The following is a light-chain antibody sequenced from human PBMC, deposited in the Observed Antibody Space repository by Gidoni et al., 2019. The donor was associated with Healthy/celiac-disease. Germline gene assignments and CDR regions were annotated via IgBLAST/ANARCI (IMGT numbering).Light chain of an antibody. CDR3: QAWDSSAEV. V-gene: IGLV3-1*01. J-gene: IGLJ1*01. CDR2: QDS. Sequence: SYELTQPPSVSVSPGQTASITCSGDKLGDKYACWYQQKPGQSPVLVIYQDSKRPSGIPERFSGSNPGNTATLTISGTQAMDEADYYCQAWDSSAEVFGTGTTVTVL. CDR1: KLGDKY.